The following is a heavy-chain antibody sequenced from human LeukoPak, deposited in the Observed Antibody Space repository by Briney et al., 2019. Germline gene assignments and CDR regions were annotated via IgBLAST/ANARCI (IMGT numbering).Heavy chain of an antibody. J-gene: IGHJ4*02. D-gene: IGHD2-21*02. CDR3: ARHGYCGGDCFYGEFDF. CDR1: GYGFTEYW. V-gene: IGHV5-51*01. CDR2: INPVDSDT. Sequence: KDGESLKISCKGSGYGFTEYWIGWVRQMPRKGLEWMGTINPVDSDTRYNPSFQGRVTFSVDKSINTAYLQWSSLKASDTAMYYCARHGYCGGDCFYGEFDFWGQGNLVTVSS.